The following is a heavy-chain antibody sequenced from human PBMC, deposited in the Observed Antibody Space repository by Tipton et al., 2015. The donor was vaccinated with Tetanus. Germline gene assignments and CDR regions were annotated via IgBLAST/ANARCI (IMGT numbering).Heavy chain of an antibody. CDR1: GFSFSSNG. J-gene: IGHJ1*01. Sequence: SLRLSCAASGFSFSSNGMHWARQAPGKGLEWVAVIWYDGVNKKYADSVKGRFTISRDNSKNSLFLQVNSLRAEDTAVYYCASSSRGYYDSSGYYGYFQHWGQGTLVTVS. V-gene: IGHV3-33*01. CDR3: ASSSRGYYDSSGYYGYFQH. CDR2: IWYDGVNK. D-gene: IGHD3-22*01.